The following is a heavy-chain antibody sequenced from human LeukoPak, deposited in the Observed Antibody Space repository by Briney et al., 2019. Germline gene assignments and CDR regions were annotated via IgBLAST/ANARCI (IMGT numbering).Heavy chain of an antibody. V-gene: IGHV3-23*01. CDR1: GFTFSSYA. D-gene: IGHD1-20*01. CDR2: ISGSGGST. J-gene: IGHJ6*02. CDR3: AKDQGRYNWNDEPSDGMDV. Sequence: PGGSLRLSCAASGFTFSSYAMSWVRQAPGKGLEWVSAISGSGGSTYYADSVKGRFTISRDNSKNTLYLQMNSLRAEDTAVYYCAKDQGRYNWNDEPSDGMDVWGQGTTVTVSS.